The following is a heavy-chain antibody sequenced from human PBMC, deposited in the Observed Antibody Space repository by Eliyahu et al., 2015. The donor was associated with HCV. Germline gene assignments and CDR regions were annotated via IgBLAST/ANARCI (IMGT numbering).Heavy chain of an antibody. V-gene: IGHV3-66*02. CDR1: GFXVSXNY. Sequence: EVQLVESGGGLVQXGGSLRLSCAAXGFXVSXNYMXWXRQXPGKGLEXXSVIYSGGSTYYADSVKGRFTISRDNSKNTLYLQMNSLRAEDTAVYYCARYYYDSSGHLHYFDYWGQGTLVTVSS. D-gene: IGHD3-22*01. CDR2: IYSGGST. J-gene: IGHJ4*02. CDR3: ARYYYDSSGHLHYFDY.